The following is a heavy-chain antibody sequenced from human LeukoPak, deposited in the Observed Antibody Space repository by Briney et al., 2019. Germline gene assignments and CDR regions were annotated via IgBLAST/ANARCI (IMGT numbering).Heavy chain of an antibody. CDR1: GYTFTAYY. CDR2: INPNSGGT. V-gene: IGHV1-2*02. D-gene: IGHD6-6*01. CDR3: VREGSSSSSDYYYHYMDV. Sequence: GASVKVSCKASGYTFTAYYMHWVRQAPGQGLEWMGWINPNSGGTNYAQKFQGRVTMTRDTSINTAYMELSRLRSDDTAVYYCVREGSSSSSDYYYHYMDVWGKGTTVTVSS. J-gene: IGHJ6*03.